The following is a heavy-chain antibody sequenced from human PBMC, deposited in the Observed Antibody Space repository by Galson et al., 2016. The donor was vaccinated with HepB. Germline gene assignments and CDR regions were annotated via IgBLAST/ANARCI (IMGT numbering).Heavy chain of an antibody. V-gene: IGHV4-59*02. CDR1: GGSVSTNY. CDR2: LYYNGST. D-gene: IGHD6-13*01. CDR3: AKVTGGIAAARFDP. J-gene: IGHJ5*02. Sequence: SETLSLTCAVSGGSVSTNYWSWIRQPPGKGLEWIAFLYYNGSTSYNPSLRSRLTMSMDTSKNEFSLRLTSVTAADTAVYYCAKVTGGIAAARFDPWGQGTLVIVSS.